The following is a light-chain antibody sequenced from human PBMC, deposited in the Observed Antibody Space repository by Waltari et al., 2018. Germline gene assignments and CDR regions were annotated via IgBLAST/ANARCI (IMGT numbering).Light chain of an antibody. CDR1: QSISSH. J-gene: IGKJ3*01. CDR3: QQSYSAPH. Sequence: IQMAQSPSSLSASVGDRITIPCRASQSISSHLNWYQHKSGKPPKLLIYAASSLQSGVPSRFSGSGSGTDFTLTISSLQPEDFATYYCQQSYSAPHFGPGTKVDIK. V-gene: IGKV1-39*01. CDR2: AAS.